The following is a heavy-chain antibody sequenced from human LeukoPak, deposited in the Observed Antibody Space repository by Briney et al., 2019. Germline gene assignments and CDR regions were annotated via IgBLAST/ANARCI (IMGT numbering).Heavy chain of an antibody. D-gene: IGHD2-15*01. V-gene: IGHV1-69*13. CDR2: IIPIFGTA. J-gene: IGHJ6*02. Sequence: ASVKVSCKASGGTFVSYAISWVRQAPGQGLEWMGGIIPIFGTANYAQKFQGRVTITADESTSTAYMELSSLRSEDTAVYYCARGSCSGGTPYYYYYGMDVWGQGTTVTVSS. CDR3: ARGSCSGGTPYYYYYGMDV. CDR1: GGTFVSYA.